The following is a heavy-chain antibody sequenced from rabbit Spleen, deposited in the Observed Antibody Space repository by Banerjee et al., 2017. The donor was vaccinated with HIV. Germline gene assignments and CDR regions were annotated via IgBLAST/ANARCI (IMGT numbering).Heavy chain of an antibody. V-gene: IGHV1S45*01. CDR3: AREGPNSNSGFAL. D-gene: IGHD1-1*01. CDR1: GFDLSSYW. J-gene: IGHJ4*01. CDR2: IDTGSSGRS. Sequence: QEQLEESGGGLVQPEGSLTLTCTASGFDLSSYWICWVRQAPGKGLEWIGCIDTGSSGRSGYASWAKGRSTISKTSSTTVTLQMTSLTAADTATYFCAREGPNSNSGFALWGPGTLVTVS.